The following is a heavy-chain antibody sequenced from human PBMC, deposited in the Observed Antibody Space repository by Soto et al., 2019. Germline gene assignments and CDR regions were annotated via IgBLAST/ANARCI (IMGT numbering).Heavy chain of an antibody. J-gene: IGHJ5*02. CDR2: IYYSGST. D-gene: IGHD2-2*01. CDR3: ASLYCSSTSCQVHSFDP. V-gene: IGHV4-39*01. CDR1: GGSISSSSYY. Sequence: SETLSLTCTVSGGSISSSSYYWGWIRQPPGKGLEWIGSIYYSGSTYYNPSLKSRVTISVDTSKNQFSLKLSSVTAADTAVYYCASLYCSSTSCQVHSFDPWGQGTLVTVSS.